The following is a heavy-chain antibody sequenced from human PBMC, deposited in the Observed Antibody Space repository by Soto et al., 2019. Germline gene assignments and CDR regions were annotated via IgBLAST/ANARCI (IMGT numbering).Heavy chain of an antibody. CDR1: GYTFTSNI. CDR3: ARNGIAAANDY. V-gene: IGHV1-3*01. D-gene: IGHD6-13*01. Sequence: GASVKVSCKASGYTFTSNIIHWVRQAPGQRLEWMGWINAGDGNTKYSQKFQGRVTITRDTSASTAYMELTSLTSEETAVYYCARNGIAAANDYWGQGTLVTVSS. J-gene: IGHJ4*02. CDR2: INAGDGNT.